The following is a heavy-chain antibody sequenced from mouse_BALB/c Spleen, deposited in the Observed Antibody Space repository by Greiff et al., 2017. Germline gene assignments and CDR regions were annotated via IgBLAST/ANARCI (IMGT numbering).Heavy chain of an antibody. Sequence: VQLQQSGAELVRPGSSVKISCKASGYAFSSYWMNWVKQRPGQGLEWIGQIYPGDGDTNYNGKFKGKATLTADKSSSTAYMQLSSLTSEDSAVYFCARGYGNYGTWFAYGGQGTLVTVSA. CDR3: ARGYGNYGTWFAY. CDR2: IYPGDGDT. V-gene: IGHV1-80*01. D-gene: IGHD2-1*01. CDR1: GYAFSSYW. J-gene: IGHJ3*01.